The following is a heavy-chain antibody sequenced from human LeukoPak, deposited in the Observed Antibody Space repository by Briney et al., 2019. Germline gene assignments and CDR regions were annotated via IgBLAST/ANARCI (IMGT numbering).Heavy chain of an antibody. CDR1: GYTFTGYY. Sequence: AASVKVSCKASGYTFTGYYIYWVRQAPGQGLEWMGWINPDSGDTNYAQKFQGRVTITRNTSISTAYMELSSLRSEDTAVYYRARGGYDYVWGSYRQGFDYWGQGTLVTVSS. CDR2: INPDSGDT. D-gene: IGHD3-16*02. V-gene: IGHV1-2*02. CDR3: ARGGYDYVWGSYRQGFDY. J-gene: IGHJ4*02.